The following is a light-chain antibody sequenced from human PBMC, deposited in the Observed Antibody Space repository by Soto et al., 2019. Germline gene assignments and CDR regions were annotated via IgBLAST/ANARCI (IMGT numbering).Light chain of an antibody. V-gene: IGKV1-8*01. Sequence: ALRMTQSPSSFSASTGDRVTITCRASQGISSYLAWYQQKPGKAPKLLIYAASTLQSGVPSRFSGSGSGTDFTLTISCLQSEDFATNYGQQYYSYPLVTFGGGTKVEIK. CDR2: AAS. CDR3: QQYYSYPLVT. J-gene: IGKJ4*01. CDR1: QGISSY.